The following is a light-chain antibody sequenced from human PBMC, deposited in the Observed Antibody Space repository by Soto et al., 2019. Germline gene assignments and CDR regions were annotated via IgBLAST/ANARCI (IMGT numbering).Light chain of an antibody. V-gene: IGLV2-14*01. CDR2: EVT. CDR3: SSYTSSDTVV. J-gene: IGLJ2*01. Sequence: QSALTQPASVSGSPGQSITISCTGTSSDVGGYNYVSWYQQHPGKAPKLMIYEVTNRPSGVSNRFSGSRSGNTASLTISGPQAGDEADYYCSSYTSSDTVVFGGGTKLTVL. CDR1: SSDVGGYNY.